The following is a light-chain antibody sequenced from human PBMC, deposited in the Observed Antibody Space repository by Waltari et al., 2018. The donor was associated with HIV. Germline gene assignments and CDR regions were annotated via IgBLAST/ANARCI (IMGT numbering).Light chain of an antibody. V-gene: IGKV3-11*01. CDR1: QSVSNY. J-gene: IGKJ5*01. CDR3: QQRSNWPIT. Sequence: EIVLTQSPANLYLSPGERATLSCRASQSVSNYLAWFQQKPGQVPRLLIYGASTRATGIPARFSGSWSGTDFTLTICSREPGDFAVYYFQQRSNWPITFGQGTRLEIK. CDR2: GAS.